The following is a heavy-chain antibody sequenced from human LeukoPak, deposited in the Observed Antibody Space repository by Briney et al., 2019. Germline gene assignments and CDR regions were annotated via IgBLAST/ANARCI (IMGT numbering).Heavy chain of an antibody. CDR2: ISGDGGST. CDR3: AKVAVHYYDSSGINEGGGY. Sequence: PGGSLRLSCAASGFTFDGYAMHWVRQAPGKGLEGVSLISGDGGSTYYADSVKGRFTISRDNSKNSLYLQMNSLRTEDTALYYCAKVAVHYYDSSGINEGGGYWGQGTLVTVSS. V-gene: IGHV3-43*02. J-gene: IGHJ4*02. D-gene: IGHD3-22*01. CDR1: GFTFDGYA.